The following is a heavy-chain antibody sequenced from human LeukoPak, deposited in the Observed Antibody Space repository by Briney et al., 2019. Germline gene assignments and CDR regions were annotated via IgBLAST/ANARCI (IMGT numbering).Heavy chain of an antibody. V-gene: IGHV3-53*01. Sequence: GGSLRLSCAASGFTVSTNYMSWVRQAPEKGLEWVSIIYSGDRTYYADSVKGRFTISIDNSKNTLSLQMNRLRAEDTAVYYCAKSGVAVAGISGDDAFDIWGQGTMVTVSS. CDR3: AKSGVAVAGISGDDAFDI. CDR2: IYSGDRT. J-gene: IGHJ3*02. D-gene: IGHD6-19*01. CDR1: GFTVSTNY.